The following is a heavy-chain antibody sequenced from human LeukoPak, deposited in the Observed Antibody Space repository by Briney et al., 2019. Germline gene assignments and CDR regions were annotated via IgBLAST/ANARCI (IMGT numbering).Heavy chain of an antibody. J-gene: IGHJ6*04. Sequence: WETLSLTCAVSGYSISSGYYWGWLRQPAGKGLGWTGSIYHSGSTYYNPSLKSRVTISVDTSKNQFSLKLSSVTAADTAVYYCASVSGGVVVPAANLGFYYYYGMDVWGKGTTVTVSS. D-gene: IGHD2-2*01. CDR1: GYSISSGYY. CDR3: ASVSGGVVVPAANLGFYYYYGMDV. V-gene: IGHV4-38-2*01. CDR2: IYHSGST.